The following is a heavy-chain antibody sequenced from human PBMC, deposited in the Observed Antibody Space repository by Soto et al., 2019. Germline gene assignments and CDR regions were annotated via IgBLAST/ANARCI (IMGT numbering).Heavy chain of an antibody. J-gene: IGHJ6*02. V-gene: IGHV4-34*01. CDR1: GGSFSGYY. CDR2: INHSGST. CDR3: ARARYYYYGTDV. Sequence: PSETLSLTCAVYGGSFSGYYWSWIRQPPGKGLEWIGEINHSGSTNYNPSLKSRVTISVDTSKNQFSLKLSSVTAADTAVYYCARARYYYYGTDVWGQGTTVTVSS.